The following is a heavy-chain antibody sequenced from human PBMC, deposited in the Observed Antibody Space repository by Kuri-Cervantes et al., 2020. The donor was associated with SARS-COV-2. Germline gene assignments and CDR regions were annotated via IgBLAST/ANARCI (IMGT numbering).Heavy chain of an antibody. CDR3: ARWKGTGYGSGTVPYYGMDV. CDR1: GGSFSGYY. J-gene: IGHJ6*02. Sequence: SQTLSPTCAVYGGSFSGYYWSWIRQPPGKGLEWIGEINHSGSTNYNPSLKSRVTISVDTSKNQFSLKLSSVTAADTAVYYCARWKGTGYGSGTVPYYGMDVWGQGTTVTVSS. CDR2: INHSGST. V-gene: IGHV4-34*01. D-gene: IGHD3-10*01.